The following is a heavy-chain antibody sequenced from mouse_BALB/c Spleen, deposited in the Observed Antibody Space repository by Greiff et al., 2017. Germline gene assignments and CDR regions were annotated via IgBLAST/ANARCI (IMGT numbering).Heavy chain of an antibody. CDR2: ISSGGST. J-gene: IGHJ1*01. V-gene: IGHV5-6-5*01. D-gene: IGHD1-1*01. Sequence: EVKLMESGGGLVKPGGSLKLSCAASGFTFSSYAMSWVRQTPEKRLEWVASISSGGSTYYPDSVKGRFTISRDNARNILYLQMSSLRSEDTAMYYCATGSSSYWYFDVWGAGTTVTVSS. CDR3: ATGSSSYWYFDV. CDR1: GFTFSSYA.